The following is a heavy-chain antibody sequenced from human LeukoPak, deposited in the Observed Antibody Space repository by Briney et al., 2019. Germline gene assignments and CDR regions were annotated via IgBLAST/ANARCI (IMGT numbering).Heavy chain of an antibody. CDR3: ASQGGYAYDY. J-gene: IGHJ4*02. CDR2: IYCSTST. V-gene: IGHV4-59*08. CDR1: GGPISSYY. Sequence: PSETLSLACTVPGGPISSYYGSWIRQPPAKGLGWIGYIYCSTSTNSNLSVKSRVTISVHTSKSKFSLKLSSVTAADTAVYYCASQGGYAYDYWGQGTLVTVSS. D-gene: IGHD3-16*01.